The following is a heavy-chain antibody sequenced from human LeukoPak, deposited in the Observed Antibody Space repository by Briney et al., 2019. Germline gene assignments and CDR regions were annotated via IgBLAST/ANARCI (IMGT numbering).Heavy chain of an antibody. J-gene: IGHJ4*02. CDR1: GYTFTGYY. D-gene: IGHD3-10*01. Sequence: ASVKVSCKASGYTFTGYYMHWVRQAPGQGLEWMGWINPNSGGTNYAQKFQGRVTMTRDTSISTAYMELSRLRSDDTAVYYCARVGARITMVRGGNNKYYFDYWGQGTLVSVSS. V-gene: IGHV1-2*02. CDR3: ARVGARITMVRGGNNKYYFDY. CDR2: INPNSGGT.